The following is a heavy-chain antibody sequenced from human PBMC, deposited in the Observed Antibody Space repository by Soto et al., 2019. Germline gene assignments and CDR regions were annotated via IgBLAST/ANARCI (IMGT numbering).Heavy chain of an antibody. D-gene: IGHD4-17*01. Sequence: QVQLVESGGGVVQPARSLRLSCAASGFTFSRYHMHWVRQAPGKGLEWVAVISNDASEEYYAVSVMGRFTVSRDNSEKTLFLQMNDLRTADSAVYYCARGARYGSSAYFDYWGQGNVLTVSS. V-gene: IGHV3-30*03. CDR3: ARGARYGSSAYFDY. CDR1: GFTFSRYH. CDR2: ISNDASEE. J-gene: IGHJ4*02.